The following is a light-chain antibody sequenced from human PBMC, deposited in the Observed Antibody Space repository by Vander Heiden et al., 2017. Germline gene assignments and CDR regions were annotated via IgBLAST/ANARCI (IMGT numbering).Light chain of an antibody. Sequence: QSVLTQPPSAAGPAGQRGTRSCCGSSSIIGTNTVNWYPQLPGTAPKLLIYSNNQRPSGVPDRFSGSKSGTSASLAISGLQTEEEADYYCAACDDSRIGHVFGGGTKLTVL. J-gene: IGLJ3*02. CDR3: AACDDSRIGHV. V-gene: IGLV1-44*01. CDR2: SNN. CDR1: SSIIGTNT.